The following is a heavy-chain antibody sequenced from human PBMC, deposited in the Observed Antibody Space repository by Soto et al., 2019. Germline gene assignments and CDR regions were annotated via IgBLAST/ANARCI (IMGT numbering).Heavy chain of an antibody. Sequence: QVQLVQSGAEVKKPGASVKVSCKASGYTFTSYAMHWVRQAPGQRLEWMGWINAGNGNTKCSQKVQGRVTITRDTSATTAYMELSSLRSEDTALYYSARGFNGYFHYFDYWGQATLVTVSS. V-gene: IGHV1-3*01. CDR2: INAGNGNT. J-gene: IGHJ4*02. D-gene: IGHD5-18*01. CDR3: ARGFNGYFHYFDY. CDR1: GYTFTSYA.